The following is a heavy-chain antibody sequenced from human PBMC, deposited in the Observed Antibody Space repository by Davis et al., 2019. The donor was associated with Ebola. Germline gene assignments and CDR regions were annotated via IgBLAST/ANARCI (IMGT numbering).Heavy chain of an antibody. Sequence: PSETLSLTCTVSGGSISSSSYYWGWIRQPPGKGLNWIGSIYYSGSTYYNPSLKSRVTISVDTSKNQFSLKLSAVTAADTAVYYCARGTSQAGWYYYYGMDVWGQGTTVTVSS. CDR2: IYYSGST. J-gene: IGHJ6*02. CDR3: ARGTSQAGWYYYYGMDV. CDR1: GGSISSSSYY. V-gene: IGHV4-39*07. D-gene: IGHD6-19*01.